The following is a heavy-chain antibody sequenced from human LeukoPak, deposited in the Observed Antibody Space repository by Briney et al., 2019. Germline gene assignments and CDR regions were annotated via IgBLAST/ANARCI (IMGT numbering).Heavy chain of an antibody. CDR2: IGTAGDT. CDR3: ARDLSSYGMDV. V-gene: IGHV3-13*01. J-gene: IGHJ6*02. Sequence: GGSPRLSCAASGFTFSSYDMHWVRQATGKGLEWVSAIGTAGDTYYPGSVQGRFTISRENAKNSLYLQMNSLRAGDTAVYYCARDLSSYGMDVWGQGTTVTVSS. CDR1: GFTFSSYD. D-gene: IGHD6-6*01.